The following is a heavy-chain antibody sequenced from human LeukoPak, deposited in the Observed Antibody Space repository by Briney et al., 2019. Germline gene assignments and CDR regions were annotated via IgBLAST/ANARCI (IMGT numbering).Heavy chain of an antibody. CDR3: ARDRWTVTHFDY. Sequence: GGSLRLSCAASGFTFSSYEMNWVRQAPGKGLEGVSYISSSGSTIYYADSVKGRFTISRDNAKNSLYLQMNSLRAEDTAVYYCARDRWTVTHFDYWGQGTLVTVSS. J-gene: IGHJ4*02. CDR2: ISSSGSTI. V-gene: IGHV3-48*03. D-gene: IGHD4-17*01. CDR1: GFTFSSYE.